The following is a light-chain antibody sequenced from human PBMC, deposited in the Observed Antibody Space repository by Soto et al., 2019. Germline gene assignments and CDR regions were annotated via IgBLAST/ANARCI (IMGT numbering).Light chain of an antibody. CDR2: VAS. Sequence: EIVLTQSPGTLSLSPGQRATLSCRASQSVGTYLAWYQQKPGQPPRLLISVASSRATGIPDRFSGSGSGTEFTLLISRVEAQDFSVSYCQQHVAPHPITFGQGTRLDIK. CDR3: QQHVAPHPIT. CDR1: QSVGTY. J-gene: IGKJ5*01. V-gene: IGKV3-20*01.